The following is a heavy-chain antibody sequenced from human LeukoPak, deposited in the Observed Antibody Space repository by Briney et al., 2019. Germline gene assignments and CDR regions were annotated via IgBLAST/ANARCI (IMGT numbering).Heavy chain of an antibody. D-gene: IGHD3-22*01. Sequence: GGSLRLSCAASGFTFSSYAMSWVRQAPGKGLEWVSVIYSGGSTYYADSVKGRFTISRDNSKNTLYLQMSSLRAEDTAVYYCARAPGSSGYYYLGYYYYGMDVWGQGTTVTVSS. J-gene: IGHJ6*02. CDR3: ARAPGSSGYYYLGYYYYGMDV. CDR2: IYSGGST. V-gene: IGHV3-66*01. CDR1: GFTFSSYA.